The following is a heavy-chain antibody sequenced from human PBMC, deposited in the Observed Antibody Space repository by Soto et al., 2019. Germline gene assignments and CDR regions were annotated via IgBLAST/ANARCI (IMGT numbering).Heavy chain of an antibody. V-gene: IGHV1-69*01. J-gene: IGHJ4*02. CDR3: ARGVEDIVVVPAAPRRYFDY. Sequence: QVQLVQSGAEVKKPGSSVKVSCKASGGTFSSYAISWVRQAPGQGLEWMGGIIPIFDTANYAQKFQGRVTITADESTSTAYMELSSLRSEDTAVYYCARGVEDIVVVPAAPRRYFDYWGQGTLVTVSS. D-gene: IGHD2-2*01. CDR2: IIPIFDTA. CDR1: GGTFSSYA.